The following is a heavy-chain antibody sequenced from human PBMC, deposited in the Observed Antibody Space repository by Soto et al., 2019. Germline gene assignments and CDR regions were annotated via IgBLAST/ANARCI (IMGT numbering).Heavy chain of an antibody. CDR1: GFTFSSYA. V-gene: IGHV3-23*01. D-gene: IGHD6-13*01. CDR2: ISGSGGST. Sequence: GGSLRLSCAASGFTFSSYAMSWVRQAPGKGLEWVSAISGSGGSTYYADSVKGRFTISRDNSKNTLYLQMNSLRAEDTAVYYCAKDLKQQLVFRYFDYWGQGTLVTVSS. CDR3: AKDLKQQLVFRYFDY. J-gene: IGHJ4*02.